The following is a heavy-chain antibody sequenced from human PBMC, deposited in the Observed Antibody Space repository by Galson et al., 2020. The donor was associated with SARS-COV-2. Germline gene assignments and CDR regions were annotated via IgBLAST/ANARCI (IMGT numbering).Heavy chain of an antibody. V-gene: IGHV3-33*06. J-gene: IGHJ4*02. CDR2: IWYDGSNK. D-gene: IGHD3-10*01. CDR3: AKEEGYYGSGSYYAY. Sequence: QLGESLKISCAASGFTFSSYGMHWVRQAPGKGLEWVAVIWYDGSNKYYADSVKGRFTISRDNSKNTLYLQMNSLRAEDTAVYYCAKEEGYYGSGSYYAYWGQGTLVTVSS. CDR1: GFTFSSYG.